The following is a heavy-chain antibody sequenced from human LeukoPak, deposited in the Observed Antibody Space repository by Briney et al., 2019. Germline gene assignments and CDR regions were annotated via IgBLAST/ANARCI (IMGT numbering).Heavy chain of an antibody. Sequence: GGSLRLSCAASGFTFSNYWIHWVRHAPGKGLVWVSRIDNAGSITTYADSVKGRFTISGDNAENTLYLQMNSLRVEDTAVYYCVRSAFHAGSGNYYDYWGQGTLVTVSS. CDR2: IDNAGSIT. J-gene: IGHJ4*02. D-gene: IGHD3-22*01. V-gene: IGHV3-74*03. CDR3: VRSAFHAGSGNYYDY. CDR1: GFTFSNYW.